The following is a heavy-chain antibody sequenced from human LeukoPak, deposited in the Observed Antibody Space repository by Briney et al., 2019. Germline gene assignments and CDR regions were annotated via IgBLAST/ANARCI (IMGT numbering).Heavy chain of an antibody. CDR2: IYQSGST. V-gene: IGHV4-4*02. J-gene: IGHJ4*02. CDR3: ARDRGVRGDNDY. Sequence: SETLSLTCAVSGGSISSSNWWSWVRPPPGKGLEGIGEIYQSGSTIYNPSLKSRVTISVDKTNNQFSLKLRSVTAADTAVYYCARDRGVRGDNDYWGQGTLVTVSS. D-gene: IGHD3-10*01. CDR1: GGSISSSNW.